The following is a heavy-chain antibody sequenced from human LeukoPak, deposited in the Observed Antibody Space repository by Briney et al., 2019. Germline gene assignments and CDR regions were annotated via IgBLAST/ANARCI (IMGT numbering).Heavy chain of an antibody. Sequence: EASVKVSCKASGGTFSSYAISWVRQAPGQGLEWMGGIIPIFGTANYAQKLQGRVTITADESTSTAYMELSSLRSEDTAVYYCARNGYYYDSSGYYEYYYYYMDVWGKGTTVTVSS. CDR3: ARNGYYYDSSGYYEYYYYYMDV. J-gene: IGHJ6*03. D-gene: IGHD3-22*01. CDR1: GGTFSSYA. CDR2: IIPIFGTA. V-gene: IGHV1-69*13.